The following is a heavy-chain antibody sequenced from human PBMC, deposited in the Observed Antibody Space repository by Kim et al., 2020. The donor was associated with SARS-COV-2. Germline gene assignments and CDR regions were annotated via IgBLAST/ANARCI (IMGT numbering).Heavy chain of an antibody. D-gene: IGHD3-22*01. CDR2: INAGNGNT. J-gene: IGHJ4*02. CDR1: GYTFTSYA. V-gene: IGHV1-3*01. CDR3: ARDLPYYYDSSGYSDY. Sequence: ASVKVSCKASGYTFTSYAMHWVRQAPGQRLEWMGWINAGNGNTKYSQKFQGRVTITRDTSASTAYMELSSLRSEDTAVYYCARDLPYYYDSSGYSDYWGQGTLVTVSS.